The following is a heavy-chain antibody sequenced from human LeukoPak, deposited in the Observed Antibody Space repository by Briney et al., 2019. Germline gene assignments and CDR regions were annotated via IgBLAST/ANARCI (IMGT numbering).Heavy chain of an antibody. Sequence: GGSLRLSCAASGFTFSSYGMHWVRQAPGKGLEWVAVIWYDGSNKYYADSVKGRFTISRDNSKNTLYLQMNSLRAVDTAVYFCARVVAYTSRGVDIWGQGTMVTVSS. CDR1: GFTFSSYG. V-gene: IGHV3-33*01. CDR3: ARVVAYTSRGVDI. D-gene: IGHD6-13*01. CDR2: IWYDGSNK. J-gene: IGHJ3*02.